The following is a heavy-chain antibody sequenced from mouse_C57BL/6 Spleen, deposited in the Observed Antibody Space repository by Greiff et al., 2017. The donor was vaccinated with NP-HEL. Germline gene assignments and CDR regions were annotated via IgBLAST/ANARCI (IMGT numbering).Heavy chain of an antibody. CDR2: IYPGDGDT. V-gene: IGHV1-82*01. Sequence: VQLKESGPELVKPGASVKISCKASGYAFSSSWMNWVKQRPGKGLEWIGRIYPGDGDTNYNGKFKGKATLTADKSSSTAYMQLSSLTSEDSAVYFCARGEGYYYGSEGYWGQGTTLTVSS. CDR1: GYAFSSSW. J-gene: IGHJ2*01. D-gene: IGHD1-1*01. CDR3: ARGEGYYYGSEGY.